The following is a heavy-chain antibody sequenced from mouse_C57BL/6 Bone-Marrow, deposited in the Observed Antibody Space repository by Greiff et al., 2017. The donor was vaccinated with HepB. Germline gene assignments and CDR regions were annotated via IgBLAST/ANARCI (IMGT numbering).Heavy chain of an antibody. CDR3: ASPYYSNPWFAY. CDR1: GFTFSDYY. D-gene: IGHD2-5*01. J-gene: IGHJ3*01. V-gene: IGHV5-12*01. Sequence: DVHLVESGGGLVQPGGSLKLSCAASGFTFSDYYMYWVRQTPEKRLEWVAYISNGGGSTYYPDTVKGRFTISRDNAKNTLYLQMSRLKSEDTAMYYCASPYYSNPWFAYWGQGTLVTVSA. CDR2: ISNGGGST.